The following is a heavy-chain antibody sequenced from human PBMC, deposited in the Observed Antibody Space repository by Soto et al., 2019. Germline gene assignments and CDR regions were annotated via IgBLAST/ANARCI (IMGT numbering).Heavy chain of an antibody. V-gene: IGHV3-48*02. J-gene: IGHJ4*02. D-gene: IGHD3-22*01. CDR1: GFTFSSYS. CDR3: ARDLYYYDSSGYFY. Sequence: LILSCAASGFTFSSYSMNWVRQAPGKGLEWVSYISSSSSTIYYADSVKGRFTISRDNAKNSLYLQMNSLRDEDTAVYYCARDLYYYDSSGYFYWGQGTLVTVSS. CDR2: ISSSSSTI.